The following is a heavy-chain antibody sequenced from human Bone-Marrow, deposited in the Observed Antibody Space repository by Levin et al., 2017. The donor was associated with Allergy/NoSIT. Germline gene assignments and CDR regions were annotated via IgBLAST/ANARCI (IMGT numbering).Heavy chain of an antibody. CDR3: AGDRCCSTSSCYGGLDY. CDR1: GFVFVTYG. D-gene: IGHD2-2*01. CDR2: ISGDGGGT. Sequence: PGESLKISCAASGFVFVTYGMSWVRQAPGEGLEWVSGISGDGGGTFYADSVKGRFSISRDSSTNTVYLQMSGLRAEDTAVYYCAGDRCCSTSSCYGGLDYWGQGTMVTVSS. V-gene: IGHV3-23*01. J-gene: IGHJ4*02.